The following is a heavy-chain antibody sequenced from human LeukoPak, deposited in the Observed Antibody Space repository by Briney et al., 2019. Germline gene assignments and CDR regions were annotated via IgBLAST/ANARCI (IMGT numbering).Heavy chain of an antibody. CDR3: ARENYYYDSSGYRYYFDY. D-gene: IGHD3-22*01. J-gene: IGHJ4*02. Sequence: GGSLRLSCAASGFTFSSYSMNWVRQAPGKGLEWVSSISSSSSYIYYADSVKGRFTISRDNAKNSLYLQMNSLRAEDTAVYYCARENYYYDSSGYRYYFDYWGQGTLVTVSS. CDR2: ISSSSSYI. CDR1: GFTFSSYS. V-gene: IGHV3-21*01.